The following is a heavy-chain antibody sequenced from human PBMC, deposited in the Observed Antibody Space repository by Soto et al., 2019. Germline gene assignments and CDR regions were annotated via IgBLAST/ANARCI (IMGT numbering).Heavy chain of an antibody. Sequence: QVRLVQSGAEVKKPGASVKVSCKASGYTFTSYGISWVRQAPGQGLEWMGWISAYNGNTNYAQKLQGRVTMTTDTSTSKAYMKLRSLRSDDTAVYYCARDLGETVTRWGHWYFDLWGRGTLVTVSS. CDR3: ARDLGETVTRWGHWYFDL. J-gene: IGHJ2*01. CDR1: GYTFTSYG. D-gene: IGHD4-17*01. CDR2: ISAYNGNT. V-gene: IGHV1-18*01.